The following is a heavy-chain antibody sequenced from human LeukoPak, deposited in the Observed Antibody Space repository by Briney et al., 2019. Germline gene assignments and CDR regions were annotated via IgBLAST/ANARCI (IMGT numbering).Heavy chain of an antibody. CDR2: IGGSLSSI. CDR3: ARDRDWAFDY. Sequence: GGSLRLSCAASGFTFSSYSMNWVRQAPGKGLEWVSYIGGSLSSINYADSVKGRFTISRDNANNSLYLEMNSLRAEDTAVYFCARDRDWAFDYWGQGTLVTVSS. CDR1: GFTFSSYS. D-gene: IGHD3/OR15-3a*01. V-gene: IGHV3-48*04. J-gene: IGHJ4*02.